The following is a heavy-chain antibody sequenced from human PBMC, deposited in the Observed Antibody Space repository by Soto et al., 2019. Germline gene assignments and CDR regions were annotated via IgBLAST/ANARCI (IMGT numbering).Heavy chain of an antibody. D-gene: IGHD5-12*01. CDR3: ARARAPMVATTAHFDY. CDR2: IYYSGST. CDR1: GGSISSGGYY. J-gene: IGHJ4*02. Sequence: QVQLQESGPGLVKPSQTLSLTCTVSGGSISSGGYYWSWIRQHPGKGLEWIGYIYYSGSTYYNPSLKGRVTISVDTSKNQFSLKLSSVTAADTAVYYCARARAPMVATTAHFDYWGQGTLVTVSS. V-gene: IGHV4-31*03.